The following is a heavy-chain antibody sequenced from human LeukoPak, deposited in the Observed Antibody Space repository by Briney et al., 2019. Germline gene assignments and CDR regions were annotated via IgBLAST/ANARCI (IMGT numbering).Heavy chain of an antibody. Sequence: GGSLRLSCVASGFTFRSYSMNWVRQAPGKELEWVSSISSSSTNIFYADSVRGRFTISRDNAKNSLFLQMNSLRGEDTAIYYFAREGGLNYGGNSPPLDFWGQGTLVTVSS. CDR1: GFTFRSYS. CDR2: ISSSSTNI. V-gene: IGHV3-21*01. CDR3: AREGGLNYGGNSPPLDF. J-gene: IGHJ4*02. D-gene: IGHD4-23*01.